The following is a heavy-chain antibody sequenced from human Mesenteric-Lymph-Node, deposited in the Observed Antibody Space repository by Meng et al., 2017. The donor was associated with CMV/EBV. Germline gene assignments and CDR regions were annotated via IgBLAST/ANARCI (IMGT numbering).Heavy chain of an antibody. CDR2: IHHSGST. CDR1: GDSISSTNW. Sequence: VSGDSISSTNWWSWVRQPPGKGLEWIGEIHHSGSTNYNASLKSRVIISVDKSKNQFSLNLSAVTAADTAVYFCSRGIYYGSLLYYFDSWGQGTLVTVSS. CDR3: SRGIYYGSLLYYFDS. J-gene: IGHJ4*02. V-gene: IGHV4-4*01. D-gene: IGHD3-10*01.